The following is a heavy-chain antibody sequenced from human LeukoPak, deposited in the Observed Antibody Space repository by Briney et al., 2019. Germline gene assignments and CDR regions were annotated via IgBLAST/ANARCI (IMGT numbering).Heavy chain of an antibody. CDR1: GASIHNNF. D-gene: IGHD3-22*01. Sequence: SETLSLTCTVSGASIHNNFWTWIRQPPGKGLEWIGYIYSSGSANYNPSLKSRVIISGDTSKNQISLNLTSVTAADTALYFCARHRDYYDTWGHGTLVTVSS. V-gene: IGHV4-59*08. CDR3: ARHRDYYDT. CDR2: IYSSGSA. J-gene: IGHJ4*01.